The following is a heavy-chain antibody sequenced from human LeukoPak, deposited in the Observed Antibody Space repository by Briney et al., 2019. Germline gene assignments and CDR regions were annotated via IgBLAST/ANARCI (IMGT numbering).Heavy chain of an antibody. V-gene: IGHV1-46*02. CDR3: ARGYESSSDLYLDWLDP. J-gene: IGHJ5*02. CDR1: GYIFNTYY. D-gene: IGHD3-22*01. Sequence: ASVKVSCKPSGYIFNTYYMHWVRQAPGQGLEWMGIMNPRGGETTYAQKFQGRVSITRDMSTNAIYMELSNLRSEDTAVYYCARGYESSSDLYLDWLDPWGQGTLVTVSS. CDR2: MNPRGGET.